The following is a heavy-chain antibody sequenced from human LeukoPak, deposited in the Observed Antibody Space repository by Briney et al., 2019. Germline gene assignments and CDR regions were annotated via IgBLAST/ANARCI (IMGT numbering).Heavy chain of an antibody. V-gene: IGHV5-51*01. D-gene: IGHD4-17*01. CDR1: GYSFTSSW. CDR3: ARHGGAFDY. Sequence: GESLKISCKGSGYSFTSSWIGWVRQMPGKGPEWMRTAFPADSDTRYSPSFQGQVTFSADKSISTAYLQWSSLQASDSAMYYCARHGGAFDYWGQGTLVTVSS. CDR2: AFPADSDT. J-gene: IGHJ4*02.